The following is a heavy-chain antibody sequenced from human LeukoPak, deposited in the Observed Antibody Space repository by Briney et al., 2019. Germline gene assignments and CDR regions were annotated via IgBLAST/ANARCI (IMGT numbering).Heavy chain of an antibody. J-gene: IGHJ1*01. CDR1: GGTFSSYA. CDR3: ARDRAHCSSTSCYPEYFQH. CDR2: IIPIFGTA. D-gene: IGHD2-2*01. V-gene: IGHV1-69*05. Sequence: SVKVSCKASGGTFSSYAISWVRQAPGQGLEWMGGIIPIFGTANYAQKFQGRVTITTDESTSTAYMELSSLRSEDTAVYYCARDRAHCSSTSCYPEYFQHWGQGTLVTVSS.